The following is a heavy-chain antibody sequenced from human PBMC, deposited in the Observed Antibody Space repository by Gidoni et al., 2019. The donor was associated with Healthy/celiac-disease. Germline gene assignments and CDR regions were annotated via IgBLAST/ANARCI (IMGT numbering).Heavy chain of an antibody. J-gene: IGHJ6*03. CDR1: GFTFSTYA. V-gene: IGHV3-23*01. Sequence: EVQLLESGGGLVQPGGSLRLSCAASGFTFSTYAMSWVRQAPGKGLEWVSAISASGGSKYYADSVKGRFTISRDNSKNTLYLQMNSLRAEDTAVYYCAKDRPGFYYYMDVWGKGTTVTVSS. CDR2: ISASGGSK. CDR3: AKDRPGFYYYMDV.